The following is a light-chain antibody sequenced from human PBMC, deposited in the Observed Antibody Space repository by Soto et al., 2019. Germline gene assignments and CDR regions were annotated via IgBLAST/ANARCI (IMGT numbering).Light chain of an antibody. CDR2: AAS. CDR3: QQLRMYPST. Sequence: IQLTQSPSSLSASVGDRVTITCRASQDIAIYLAWYQQKPGEAPKLLIYAASTLYGGVPSRFSGSGSGTDFALTIPSLQAEDFATYYCQQLRMYPSTFGGGTKVEIK. V-gene: IGKV1-9*01. CDR1: QDIAIY. J-gene: IGKJ4*01.